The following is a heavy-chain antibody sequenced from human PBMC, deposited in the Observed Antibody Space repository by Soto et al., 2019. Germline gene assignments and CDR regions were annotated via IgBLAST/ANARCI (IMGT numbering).Heavy chain of an antibody. CDR3: AREWRVTTMNYYYYGMDV. Sequence: SXTLSLTCTVSGGSMSSYYWSWIRQPPGNGLEWIGYIYYSGSTNYNPSLKSRVTISVDTSKNQFSLKLSSVTAADTAVYYCAREWRVTTMNYYYYGMDVWGQGTTVTVSS. J-gene: IGHJ6*02. CDR1: GGSMSSYY. CDR2: IYYSGST. D-gene: IGHD4-17*01. V-gene: IGHV4-59*01.